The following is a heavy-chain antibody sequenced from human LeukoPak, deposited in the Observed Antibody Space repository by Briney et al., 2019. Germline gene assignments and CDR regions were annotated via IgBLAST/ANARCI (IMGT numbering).Heavy chain of an antibody. CDR2: IYSGGST. Sequence: GGSLRLSCAASGFTVSSNYMSWVRQAPGKGLEWVSVIYSGGSTYYADSVKGRFTISRDNSKNTLYLQMNSLRAEDTAVYYCARHGRITMVRGRLRYYYMDGWGKGTTVTISS. V-gene: IGHV3-53*01. CDR3: ARHGRITMVRGRLRYYYMDG. D-gene: IGHD3-10*01. J-gene: IGHJ6*03. CDR1: GFTVSSNY.